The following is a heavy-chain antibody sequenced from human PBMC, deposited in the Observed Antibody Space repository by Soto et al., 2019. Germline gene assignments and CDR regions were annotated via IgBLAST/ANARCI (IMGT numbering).Heavy chain of an antibody. CDR2: IIPIFGTA. CDR3: ARVPPPVTSEVGSLFDY. Sequence: QVQLVQSGAEMKKPGSSVKVSCKASGGTFSSYAISWVRQAPGQGLEWMGGIIPIFGTANYAQKFQGRVTITADESTSTAYMELSSLRSEDTAVYYCARVPPPVTSEVGSLFDYWGQGTLVTVSS. CDR1: GGTFSSYA. D-gene: IGHD1-26*01. V-gene: IGHV1-69*01. J-gene: IGHJ4*02.